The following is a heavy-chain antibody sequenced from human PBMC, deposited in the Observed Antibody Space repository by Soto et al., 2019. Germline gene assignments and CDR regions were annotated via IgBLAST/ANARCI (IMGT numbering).Heavy chain of an antibody. V-gene: IGHV1-18*01. CDR3: ARDPLPYYYGSGSYFNWFDP. CDR2: ISAYNGDT. J-gene: IGHJ5*02. D-gene: IGHD3-10*01. CDR1: GYTFPSFG. Sequence: ASVKVSCKASGYTFPSFGISWVRQAPGQGLEWLGWISAYNGDTNYAQKFQGRVTMTTGTSTSTAYMELRSLRSDDTAVYYCARDPLPYYYGSGSYFNWFDPWGQGTLVTVSS.